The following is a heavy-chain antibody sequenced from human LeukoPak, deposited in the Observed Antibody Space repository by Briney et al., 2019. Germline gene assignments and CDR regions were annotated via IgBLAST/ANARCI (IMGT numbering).Heavy chain of an antibody. J-gene: IGHJ4*02. D-gene: IGHD3-22*01. CDR1: GGSISSYY. V-gene: IGHV4-59*01. Sequence: SETLSLTCTVSGGSISSYYWSWIRQPPGKGLEWIGYIYYSGSTNYNPSLKSRVTISVDTSKNQFSLKLSSATAADTAVYYCARDLMGYYDSSGYYSPFGYWGQGTLVTVSS. CDR2: IYYSGST. CDR3: ARDLMGYYDSSGYYSPFGY.